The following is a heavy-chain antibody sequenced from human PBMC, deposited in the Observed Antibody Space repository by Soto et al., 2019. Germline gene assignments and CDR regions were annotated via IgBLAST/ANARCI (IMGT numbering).Heavy chain of an antibody. D-gene: IGHD2-15*01. CDR3: ARHTPAISISDH. J-gene: IGHJ4*02. CDR1: GGSFSGYY. V-gene: IGHV4-39*01. CDR2: IYYSGST. Sequence: SETLSLTCAVYGGSFSGYYLGWIRQPPGKGLEWIGSIYYSGSTYYNPSLKSRVTISVDTSKNQFSLKLSSVTAADTAVYYCARHTPAISISDHWGQGTLVTVSS.